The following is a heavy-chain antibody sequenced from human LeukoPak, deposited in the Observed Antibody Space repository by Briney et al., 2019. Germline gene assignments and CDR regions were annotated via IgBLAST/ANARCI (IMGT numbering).Heavy chain of an antibody. CDR3: ARGGHYNFDY. D-gene: IGHD3-10*01. CDR2: INHSGST. Sequence: SETLSLTCAVYGGSFSGYYWSWLRQPPGKGLEWVGEINHSGSTNYNPSLKSRVTISVDTSKKQFSLKLSSVTAADTAVYYCARGGHYNFDYWGQGTLVTVSS. J-gene: IGHJ4*02. V-gene: IGHV4-34*01. CDR1: GGSFSGYY.